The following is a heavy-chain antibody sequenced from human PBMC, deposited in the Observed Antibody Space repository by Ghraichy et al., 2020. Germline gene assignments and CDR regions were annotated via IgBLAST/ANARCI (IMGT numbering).Heavy chain of an antibody. CDR2: TYYSGST. V-gene: IGHV4-59*01. CDR3: ARGSRGYSYG. D-gene: IGHD5-18*01. CDR1: GGSISSYY. Sequence: SETLSLTCNVSGGSISSYYWSWIRQPPGKGLEWIGYTYYSGSTNYNPSLKSRVTISLDTSKNQTSLKLTSVTAADTAVYYCARGSRGYSYGWGQGTLVTVSS. J-gene: IGHJ4*02.